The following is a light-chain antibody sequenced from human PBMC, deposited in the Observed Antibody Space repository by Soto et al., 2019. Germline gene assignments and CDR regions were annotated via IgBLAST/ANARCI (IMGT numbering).Light chain of an antibody. J-gene: IGLJ1*01. CDR2: EVT. CDR1: SSDVGGYDY. Sequence: ALTQPASVSGSPGQSIAISCTGTSSDVGGYDYVSWYQQHPDKAPKLIIYEVTKRPSGVSNRFSGSKSGNTASLTISGLQPDDEADYYCSSHTSGDTRVFGSGTKVTVL. V-gene: IGLV2-14*01. CDR3: SSHTSGDTRV.